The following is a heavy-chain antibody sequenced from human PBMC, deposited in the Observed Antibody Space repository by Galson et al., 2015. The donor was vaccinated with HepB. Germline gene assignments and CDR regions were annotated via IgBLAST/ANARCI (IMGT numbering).Heavy chain of an antibody. Sequence: SLRLSCAASGFTFSSYDMHWVRQATGKGLEWVSAIGTAGDTYYPGSVKGRFTISRENAKNSLYLQMNSLRAGDTAVYYCARGAHSGGAFDIWGQGTMVTVSS. CDR3: ARGAHSGGAFDI. J-gene: IGHJ3*02. CDR1: GFTFSSYD. CDR2: IGTAGDT. D-gene: IGHD1-26*01. V-gene: IGHV3-13*04.